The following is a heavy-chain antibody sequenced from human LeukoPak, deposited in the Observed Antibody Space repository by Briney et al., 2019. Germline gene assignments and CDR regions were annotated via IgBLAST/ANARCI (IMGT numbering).Heavy chain of an antibody. CDR1: GFTFSSYD. Sequence: GGSLRLSCAASGFTFSSYDMHWVRQVTGKGLEWVSAIGTAGDTYYPGSVKGRFTISRENAKNSLYLQMNSLRAGDTAVYYCARAGMARTPLAFDIWGQGTMVTVSS. CDR2: IGTAGDT. D-gene: IGHD3-10*01. CDR3: ARAGMARTPLAFDI. J-gene: IGHJ3*02. V-gene: IGHV3-13*01.